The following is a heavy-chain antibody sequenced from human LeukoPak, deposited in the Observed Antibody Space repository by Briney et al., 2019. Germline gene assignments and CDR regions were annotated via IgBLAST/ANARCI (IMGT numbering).Heavy chain of an antibody. CDR1: GYTFTSYY. CDR2: INPSGGST. CDR3: AREGGITIFGVVNNWFDP. Sequence: ASVKVSCKASGYTFTSYYMHWVRQAPGQGLEWMGIINPSGGSTSYAQKFQGRATMTRDTSTSTVYMELSSLRSEDTAVYYCAREGGITIFGVVNNWFDPWGQGTLVTVSS. D-gene: IGHD3-3*01. V-gene: IGHV1-46*01. J-gene: IGHJ5*02.